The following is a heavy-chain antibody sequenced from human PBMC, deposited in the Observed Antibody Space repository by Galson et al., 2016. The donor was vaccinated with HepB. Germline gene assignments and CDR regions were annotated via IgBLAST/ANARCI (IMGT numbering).Heavy chain of an antibody. Sequence: SLRLSCAASGFTFSSYWMHWVRQAPGKGLVWVSRINSDGSSTSYADSVKGRFTISRDNAKNTLYLQMNSLRAKDTAVYYCARDDDGDYVFDYWGQGTLVTVSS. CDR1: GFTFSSYW. D-gene: IGHD4-17*01. J-gene: IGHJ4*02. CDR3: ARDDDGDYVFDY. V-gene: IGHV3-74*01. CDR2: INSDGSST.